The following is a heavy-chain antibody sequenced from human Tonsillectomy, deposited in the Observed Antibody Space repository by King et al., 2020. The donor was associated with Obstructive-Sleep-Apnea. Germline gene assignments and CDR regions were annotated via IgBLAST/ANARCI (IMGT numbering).Heavy chain of an antibody. Sequence: VQLVESGGGLVQPGGSLRLSCEVSGFTYSDYWMNWVRQAPGKGLEWVANINPDGTEKYYVDSVKGRFTISRDNAKDSLYLQMNSLRVDDMALYYCARVVAGIPDYWGQGTLVTVSS. CDR2: INPDGTEK. D-gene: IGHD6-19*01. CDR3: ARVVAGIPDY. J-gene: IGHJ4*02. V-gene: IGHV3-7*03. CDR1: GFTYSDYW.